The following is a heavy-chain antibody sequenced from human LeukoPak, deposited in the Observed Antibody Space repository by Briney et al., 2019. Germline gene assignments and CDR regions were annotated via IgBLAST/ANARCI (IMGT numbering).Heavy chain of an antibody. CDR1: GVPLSNYY. V-gene: IGHV4-39*01. D-gene: IGHD2-2*01. CDR2: IYYSGST. CDR3: ARPQGFQLLDFEY. Sequence: SEALSLTCVVSGVPLSNYYWSWIRQPPGKGLEWIGSIYYSGSTYYNPSLKSRVTISVDTSKNQFSLKLSSVTAADTAVYYCARPQGFQLLDFEYWGQGTLVTVSS. J-gene: IGHJ4*02.